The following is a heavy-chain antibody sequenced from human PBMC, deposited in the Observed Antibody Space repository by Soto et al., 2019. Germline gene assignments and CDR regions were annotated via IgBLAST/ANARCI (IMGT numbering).Heavy chain of an antibody. V-gene: IGHV3-23*01. D-gene: IGHD2-15*01. CDR3: AKDGLGSCTGGTCYGSDY. Sequence: EVQLLESGGNLVQPGGSLRLSWAASGFTFSSYVMSWVRQAPGKGLEWVSTISGSGASIYDADSVKGRFTISRDNSKNTVYLQMNSLRAEDTAVYYCAKDGLGSCTGGTCYGSDYWGQGTLVTVSS. CDR1: GFTFSSYV. J-gene: IGHJ4*02. CDR2: ISGSGASI.